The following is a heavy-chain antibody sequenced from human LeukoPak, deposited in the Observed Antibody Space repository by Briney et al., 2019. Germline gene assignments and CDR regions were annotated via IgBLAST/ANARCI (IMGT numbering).Heavy chain of an antibody. CDR1: GFTFGEYT. CDR2: ISWDGIST. CDR3: VKPWLTKGGGFDY. Sequence: PGGSLRLSCAASGFTFGEYTMHWVRQVPGKGLEWVSFISWDGISTYYADSVKGRFTISRDNSNNSLFLQMDSLRTEDTAFYYCVKPWLTKGGGFDYWGRGTLVTVSS. D-gene: IGHD6-19*01. V-gene: IGHV3-43*01. J-gene: IGHJ4*02.